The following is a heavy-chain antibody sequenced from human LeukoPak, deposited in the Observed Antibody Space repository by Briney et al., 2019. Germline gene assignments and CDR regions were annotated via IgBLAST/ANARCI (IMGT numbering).Heavy chain of an antibody. CDR3: ARDRPTYGDYYFDY. Sequence: SETLSLICAVYGESFSGYYWSWIRQPPGTGLEWIGEINHSGSTNYNPSLKSRVTISVDTSKNQFSLKLSSVTAADTAVYYCARDRPTYGDYYFDYWGQGTLVTVSS. J-gene: IGHJ4*02. CDR2: INHSGST. CDR1: GESFSGYY. D-gene: IGHD4-17*01. V-gene: IGHV4-34*01.